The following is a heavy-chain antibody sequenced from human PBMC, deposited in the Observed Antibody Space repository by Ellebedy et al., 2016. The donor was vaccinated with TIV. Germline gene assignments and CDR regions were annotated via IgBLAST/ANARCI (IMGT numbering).Heavy chain of an antibody. CDR3: ARGLVVRGDGFDY. CDR2: IGTAGDT. CDR1: GFTFSSSD. D-gene: IGHD3-10*01. J-gene: IGHJ4*02. Sequence: GESLKISCAASGFTFSSSDMHWVRYATGKGQERVSAIGTAGDTYYSGYVKGRFTLSRENAKNSLYLQMNSLRAGDTAVYYGARGLVVRGDGFDYWGQGTLVTVSS. V-gene: IGHV3-13*01.